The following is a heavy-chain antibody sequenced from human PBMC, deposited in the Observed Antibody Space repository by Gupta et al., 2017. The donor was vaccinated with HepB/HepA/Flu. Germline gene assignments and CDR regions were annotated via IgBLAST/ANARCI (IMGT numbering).Heavy chain of an antibody. J-gene: IGHJ6*03. CDR3: ARAGYCSRTSCYVGMGNMEV. Sequence: QMQLVQSGAEVKKHGASVKVSCKAAGYTFTGSYMSWVRQAPGSGLEWMGWIKPNRGGTNYSQKFQGRGTMTRDTSISKADMELSRLRSDDTDVYDCARAGYCSRTSCYVGMGNMEVWGKGTTVTVSS. D-gene: IGHD2-2*03. CDR1: GYTFTGSY. V-gene: IGHV1-2*02. CDR2: IKPNRGGT.